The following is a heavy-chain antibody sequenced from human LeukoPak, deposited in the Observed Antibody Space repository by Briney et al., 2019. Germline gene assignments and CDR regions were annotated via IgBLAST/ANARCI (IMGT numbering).Heavy chain of an antibody. CDR3: ARQSHVDTSMIF. D-gene: IGHD5-18*01. CDR1: GGFIRNYY. Sequence: PSETLSLTCTVSGGFIRNYYWTWIRQPPGKGLEWIGEINHSGSTNYIPSLKSRVTISVDTSKNQFSLKLSSVTAADTAVYYCARQSHVDTSMIFWGQGTLVTVSS. V-gene: IGHV4-34*01. J-gene: IGHJ4*02. CDR2: INHSGST.